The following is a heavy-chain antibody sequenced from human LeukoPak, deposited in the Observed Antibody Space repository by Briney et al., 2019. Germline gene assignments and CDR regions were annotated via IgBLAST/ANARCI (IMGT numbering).Heavy chain of an antibody. J-gene: IGHJ6*04. CDR2: IKQDGIEK. V-gene: IGHV3-7*03. CDR3: ARALGVTPPYYFSYGMDV. Sequence: PGGFLRLSCAASGFTFSSYWMTWVRQAPGKGLEWVANIKQDGIEKYYVDSVKGRFTISRDNAENSMYLQMNSLRAEDTAVYFCARALGVTPPYYFSYGMDVWGKGATVTVSS. CDR1: GFTFSSYW. D-gene: IGHD2-21*02.